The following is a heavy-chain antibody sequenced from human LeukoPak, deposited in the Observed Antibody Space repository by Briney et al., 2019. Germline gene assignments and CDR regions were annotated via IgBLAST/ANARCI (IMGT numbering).Heavy chain of an antibody. J-gene: IGHJ4*02. V-gene: IGHV2-5*02. CDR1: GFSLSTSGVG. Sequence: SGPTLVNPTQTLTLTCTFSGFSLSTSGVGVGWIRQPPGKALEWLALIYWDDDKRYSPSLKSRLTITKDTPKSQVVLTMTSMDPVDTATYFCAHNFYGDYIDYWGQGTLVTVSS. CDR2: IYWDDDK. CDR3: AHNFYGDYIDY. D-gene: IGHD4-17*01.